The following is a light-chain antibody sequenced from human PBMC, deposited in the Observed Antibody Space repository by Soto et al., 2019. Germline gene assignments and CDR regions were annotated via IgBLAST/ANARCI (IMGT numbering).Light chain of an antibody. V-gene: IGKV1-5*01. J-gene: IGKJ3*01. CDR1: QSISAW. CDR3: QHYNTYSPVT. Sequence: DIQMTQSPSTLSASVGDTVTITCRASQSISAWLAWYQQKPGRAPKLLIYDASSLQSGVPSRFSGSGSGTDFTLTISRLQPDDFATYYCQHYNTYSPVTFGPGTKVDIK. CDR2: DAS.